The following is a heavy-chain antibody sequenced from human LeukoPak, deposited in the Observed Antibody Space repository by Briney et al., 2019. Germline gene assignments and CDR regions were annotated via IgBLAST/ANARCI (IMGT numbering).Heavy chain of an antibody. J-gene: IGHJ4*02. D-gene: IGHD1-26*01. CDR2: ISGSGGST. V-gene: IGHV3-23*01. Sequence: GGSLRLSCAASGFTFSSYAMSWVRQAPGKGREWVSAISGSGGSTYYADSVKGRFTISRDNSKNTLYLQMNSLRAEDTAVYYCAKDLVGATSNFDYWGQGTLVTVSS. CDR1: GFTFSSYA. CDR3: AKDLVGATSNFDY.